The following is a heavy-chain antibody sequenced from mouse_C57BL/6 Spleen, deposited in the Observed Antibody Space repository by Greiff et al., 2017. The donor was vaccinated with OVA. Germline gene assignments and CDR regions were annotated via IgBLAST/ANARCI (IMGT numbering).Heavy chain of an antibody. Sequence: EVQLQQSGTVLARPGASVKMSCKTSGYTFTSYWMHWVKQRPGQGLEWIGAIYPGNSDTSYNQKFKGKAKLTAVTSASTAYMELSSLTNEDSAVYYCTKVYDYDGLGYFDVWGTGTTVTVSS. CDR2: IYPGNSDT. CDR1: GYTFTSYW. V-gene: IGHV1-5*01. J-gene: IGHJ1*03. D-gene: IGHD2-4*01. CDR3: TKVYDYDGLGYFDV.